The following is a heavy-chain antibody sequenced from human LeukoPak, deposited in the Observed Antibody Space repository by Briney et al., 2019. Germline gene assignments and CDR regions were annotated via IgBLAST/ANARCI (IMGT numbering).Heavy chain of an antibody. CDR2: INHSGST. D-gene: IGHD2-15*01. Sequence: SETLSLTCAVYGGSFSGYYWSWIRQPPGKGLEWIGEINHSGSTNYNPSLKSRVTISVDTSKNQFSLKLSSVTAADTAVYYCARGGYCSGGSCRRGMDVWGKGTTVTVSS. J-gene: IGHJ6*04. CDR3: ARGGYCSGGSCRRGMDV. V-gene: IGHV4-34*01. CDR1: GGSFSGYY.